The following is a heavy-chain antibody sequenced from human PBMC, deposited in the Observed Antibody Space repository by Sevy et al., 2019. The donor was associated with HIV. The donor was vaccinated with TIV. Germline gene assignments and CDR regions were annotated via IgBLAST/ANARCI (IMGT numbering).Heavy chain of an antibody. CDR3: AKDAIFGVVPDY. CDR2: IRYDGSNK. Sequence: GGSLRLSCSASGFTFRNYAMNWVRQAPGKGLEWVAFIRYDGSNKYYADSVKGRFTISRDNSKNTLYLQMNSLRAEDTAVYYCAKDAIFGVVPDYWGQGTLVTVSS. J-gene: IGHJ4*02. D-gene: IGHD3-3*01. V-gene: IGHV3-30*02. CDR1: GFTFRNYA.